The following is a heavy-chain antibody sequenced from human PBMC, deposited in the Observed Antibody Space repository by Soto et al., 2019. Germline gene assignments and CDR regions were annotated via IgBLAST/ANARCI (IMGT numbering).Heavy chain of an antibody. CDR1: GYSFTSYW. D-gene: IGHD3-9*01. J-gene: IGHJ6*02. V-gene: IGHV5-51*01. Sequence: GESLKISCKGSGYSFTSYWIGWVRQMPGKGLEWMGIIYPGDSDTRYSPSFQGQVTISADKSISTAYLQWSSLKASDTAMYYCARMAPTLVTNLDVWGQGTTVTVSS. CDR2: IYPGDSDT. CDR3: ARMAPTLVTNLDV.